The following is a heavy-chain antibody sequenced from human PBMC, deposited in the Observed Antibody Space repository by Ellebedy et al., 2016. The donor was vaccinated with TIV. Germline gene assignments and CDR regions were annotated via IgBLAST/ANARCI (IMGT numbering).Heavy chain of an antibody. Sequence: AASVKVSCKASGDTFSTYAISWVRQAPGQGLEWLGGTIPMFGTANFAQRFQGRVTITADKSRSTAYMELSSLRSEDTAVYYCARDNFAKDIGTDSGQWGWFDPWGQGTQVTVSS. D-gene: IGHD5-12*01. V-gene: IGHV1-69*06. CDR1: GDTFSTYA. CDR3: ARDNFAKDIGTDSGQWGWFDP. CDR2: TIPMFGTA. J-gene: IGHJ5*02.